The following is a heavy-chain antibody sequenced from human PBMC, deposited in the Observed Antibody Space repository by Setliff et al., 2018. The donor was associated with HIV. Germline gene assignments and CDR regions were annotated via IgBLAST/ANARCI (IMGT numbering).Heavy chain of an antibody. CDR2: ISAYNGDT. J-gene: IGHJ4*02. CDR1: GYNFENYA. V-gene: IGHV1-8*02. CDR3: ARATDYDSSGYYSLNFDY. Sequence: GASVKVSCKTSGYNFENYAINWVRQAPGQGLEWMGWISAYNGDTNYAQKVQGRVTMTRNTSISTAYMELSSLRSEDTAFYYCARATDYDSSGYYSLNFDYWGQGTLVTVSS. D-gene: IGHD3-22*01.